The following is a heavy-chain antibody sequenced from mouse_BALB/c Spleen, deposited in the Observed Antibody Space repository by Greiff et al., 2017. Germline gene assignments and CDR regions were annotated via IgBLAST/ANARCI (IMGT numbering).Heavy chain of an antibody. Sequence: VKLVESGPSLVQPSQSLSITCTVSGFSLTSYGVHWVRQSPGKGLEWLGVIWRGGSTDYNAAFMSRLSITKDNSKSQVFFKMNSLQADDTAIYYCAKKGDYGYYAMDYWGQGTSVTVSS. J-gene: IGHJ4*01. CDR3: AKKGDYGYYAMDY. D-gene: IGHD2-4*01. CDR1: GFSLTSYG. CDR2: IWRGGST. V-gene: IGHV2-5-1*01.